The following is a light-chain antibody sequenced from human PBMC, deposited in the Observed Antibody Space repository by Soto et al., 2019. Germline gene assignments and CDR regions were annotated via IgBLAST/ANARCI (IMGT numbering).Light chain of an antibody. CDR2: EVN. CDR3: TLYAGTVV. CDR1: SSDVGAYNY. V-gene: IGLV2-8*01. J-gene: IGLJ2*01. Sequence: QSALTQPPSASGSPGQSVTISCTGTSSDVGAYNYVSWYQQLPGKAPKLIIYEVNKRPSGVPDRFSGSKSGNTASLTASGLQAEDEADYYCTLYAGTVVFGEGTKLTVL.